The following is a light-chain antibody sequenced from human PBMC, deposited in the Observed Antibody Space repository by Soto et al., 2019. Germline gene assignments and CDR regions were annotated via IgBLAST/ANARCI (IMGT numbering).Light chain of an antibody. CDR3: QQYYSTPWT. Sequence: DIVMTQSPDSLAVSLGERATINCKSSQSVLYSSNNKHYLAWYQQKPGQPPKLLIYWASTRESGVPARFSGSGSGTDFTLTISSLQAEDVPVYYCQQYYSTPWTFGQGTKVEIK. V-gene: IGKV4-1*01. CDR1: QSVLYSSNNKHY. CDR2: WAS. J-gene: IGKJ1*01.